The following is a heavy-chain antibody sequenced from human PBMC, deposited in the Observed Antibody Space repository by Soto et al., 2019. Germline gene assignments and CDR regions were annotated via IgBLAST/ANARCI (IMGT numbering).Heavy chain of an antibody. CDR2: IDSDGSST. CDR3: AGGLDYYYAMDV. J-gene: IGHJ6*02. V-gene: IGHV3-74*01. D-gene: IGHD3-16*01. CDR1: GFTFSSYW. Sequence: PGGSLRLSCAASGFTFSSYWMHWVRQAPGKGLVWVSRIDSDGSSTSYADSLKGRFTISRDNTKNTLYLQMNSLRAEDTAVYYCAGGLDYYYAMDVWGQGTTVTVSS.